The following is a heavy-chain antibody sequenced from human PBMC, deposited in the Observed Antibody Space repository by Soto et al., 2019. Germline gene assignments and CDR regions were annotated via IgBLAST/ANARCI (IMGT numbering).Heavy chain of an antibody. CDR2: IYYSGST. Sequence: SETLSLTCTVSGGSISSYYWSWIRQPPGKGLEWIGYIYYSGSTNYNPSLKSRVTISVDTSKNQFSLKLSSVTAADTAVYYCARTEKYYYYMAVWGKGTTVTVSS. V-gene: IGHV4-59*01. J-gene: IGHJ6*03. CDR3: ARTEKYYYYMAV. CDR1: GGSISSYY.